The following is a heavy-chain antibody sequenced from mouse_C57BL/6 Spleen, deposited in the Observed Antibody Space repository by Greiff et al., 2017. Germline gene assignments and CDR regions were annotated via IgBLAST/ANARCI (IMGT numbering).Heavy chain of an antibody. CDR2: ISDGGSYT. CDR3: ARDRAWHFDD. Sequence: EVMLVESGGGLVKPGGSLKLSCAASGFTFSSYAMSWVRQTPEKRLEWVATISDGGSYTYYPDNVKGRFTISRDNAKNNLYLQMSHLKSEDTAMYYCARDRAWHFDDWGQGTTLTVSS. V-gene: IGHV5-4*01. J-gene: IGHJ2*01. D-gene: IGHD3-1*01. CDR1: GFTFSSYA.